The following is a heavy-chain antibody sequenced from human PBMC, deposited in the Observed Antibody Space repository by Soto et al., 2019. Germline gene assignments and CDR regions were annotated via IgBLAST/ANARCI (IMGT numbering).Heavy chain of an antibody. CDR1: GFTFSSYS. D-gene: IGHD1-20*01. CDR3: ARDPSVTGNLDY. V-gene: IGHV3-21*01. Sequence: GGSLRLSCAASGFTFSSYSMNWVRQAPGKGLEWVSSISSSSSYIYYADSVKGRFTISRDNAKNSLYLQMNSLRAEDTAVYYCARDPSVTGNLDYWRQGTLVTVSS. J-gene: IGHJ4*02. CDR2: ISSSSSYI.